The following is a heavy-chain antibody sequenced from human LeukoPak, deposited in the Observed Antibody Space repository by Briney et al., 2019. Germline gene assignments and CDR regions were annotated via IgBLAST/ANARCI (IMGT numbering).Heavy chain of an antibody. Sequence: PGGSLRLSCAASGFTFSSYEMNWVRQAPGKGLEWVSYISSSGSTIYYADSVKGRSTISRDNAKNSLYLQMNSLRAEDTAVYYCAREVMGYCSGGSCSLLRRWFDPWGQGTLVTVSS. CDR2: ISSSGSTI. CDR3: AREVMGYCSGGSCSLLRRWFDP. D-gene: IGHD2-15*01. V-gene: IGHV3-48*03. J-gene: IGHJ5*02. CDR1: GFTFSSYE.